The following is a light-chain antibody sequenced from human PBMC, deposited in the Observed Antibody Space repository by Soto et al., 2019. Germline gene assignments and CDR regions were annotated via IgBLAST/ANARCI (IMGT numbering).Light chain of an antibody. J-gene: IGKJ1*01. V-gene: IGKV1-17*03. CDR1: QGISNY. Sequence: DIQMTQSPSAMSASVGDRVNITCRASQGISNYLAWFQLKPGKVPKRLMYAASTLQSGVPSRFSGSGSGTEFTLTISSLQPEDFATYYWLRHDLYPWTFGQGTKVEFK. CDR2: AAS. CDR3: LRHDLYPWT.